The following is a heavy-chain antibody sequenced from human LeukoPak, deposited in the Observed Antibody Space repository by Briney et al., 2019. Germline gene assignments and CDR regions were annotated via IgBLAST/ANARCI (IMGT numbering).Heavy chain of an antibody. D-gene: IGHD3-3*01. Sequence: GGSLRLSCAASGFTFSGYPIHWVRQAPGKGLEWVAVISYDGSNKYYADSVKGRFTISRDNSKNTLYLQMNSLRAEDTAVYYCAKVFGVANYDYWGQGTLVTVSS. CDR1: GFTFSGYP. J-gene: IGHJ4*02. CDR3: AKVFGVANYDY. V-gene: IGHV3-30-3*02. CDR2: ISYDGSNK.